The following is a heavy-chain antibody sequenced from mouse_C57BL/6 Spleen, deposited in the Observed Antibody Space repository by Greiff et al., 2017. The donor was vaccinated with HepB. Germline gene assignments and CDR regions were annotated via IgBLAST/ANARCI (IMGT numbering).Heavy chain of an antibody. CDR1: GFTFSDYG. D-gene: IGHD1-1*01. Sequence: EVHLVESGGGLVKPGGSLKLSCAASGFTFSDYGMHWVRQAPEKGLEWVAYISSGSSTIYYADTVKGRFTISRDNAKNTLFLQMTSLRSEDTAMYYCARGAVVAFYYFDYWGQGTTLTVSS. CDR2: ISSGSSTI. J-gene: IGHJ2*01. V-gene: IGHV5-17*01. CDR3: ARGAVVAFYYFDY.